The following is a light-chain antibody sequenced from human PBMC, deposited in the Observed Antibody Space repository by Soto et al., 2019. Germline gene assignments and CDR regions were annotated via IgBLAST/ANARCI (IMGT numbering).Light chain of an antibody. CDR2: NVN. Sequence: QSVLTQPPSASGSPGQAVTISCTGTSRVIGGYDFVSWYQVRPGEAPQLIIYNVNGRPSGVPDRFSGSKSGNTASLTVSGLQAEDEADYYCSSYAGSSNVFGTGTKVTVL. CDR3: SSYAGSSNV. V-gene: IGLV2-8*01. CDR1: SRVIGGYDF. J-gene: IGLJ1*01.